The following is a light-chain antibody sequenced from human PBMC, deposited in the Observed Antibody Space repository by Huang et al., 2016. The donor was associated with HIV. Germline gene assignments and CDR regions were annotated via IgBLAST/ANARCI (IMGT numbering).Light chain of an antibody. CDR1: QSVSSN. J-gene: IGKJ2*01. Sequence: EIVMTQSPDTLSVSPGERATLSCRARQSVSSNLAWYQQKPGQAPRLLIYGAFTRATAIPARFSVSVSGTEFTLTISSLQSEDFAVYYCQQYASWPPVYTFGQGTKLEIK. CDR3: QQYASWPPVYT. CDR2: GAF. V-gene: IGKV3-15*01.